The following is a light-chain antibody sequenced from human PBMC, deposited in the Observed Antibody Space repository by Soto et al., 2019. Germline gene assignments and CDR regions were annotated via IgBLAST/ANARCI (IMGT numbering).Light chain of an antibody. CDR3: QQYNILLT. CDR1: QSISSW. CDR2: DAS. V-gene: IGKV1-5*01. Sequence: DIQMSQSKYTLSASVGDRVTITCRASQSISSWLAWYQQKPGKAPKLLIYDASSLESGVPSRFSGSGSGTEFTLTISSLQPDDFATYYCQQYNILLTFGGGTQVDIK. J-gene: IGKJ4*01.